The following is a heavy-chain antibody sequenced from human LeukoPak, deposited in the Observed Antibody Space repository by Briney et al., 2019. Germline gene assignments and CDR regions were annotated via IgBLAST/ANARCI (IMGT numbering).Heavy chain of an antibody. CDR1: GGSFSGYY. Sequence: PSETLSLTCAVYGGSFSGYYWSWIRQPPGKGLEWIGEINHSGSTNYNPSLKSRVTIPLDTSKNQFSLNLRSVTTADTAVYYCARVSISLFGVVTAHFDSWGQGTLVAVSS. CDR2: INHSGST. D-gene: IGHD3-3*01. J-gene: IGHJ4*02. V-gene: IGHV4-34*01. CDR3: ARVSISLFGVVTAHFDS.